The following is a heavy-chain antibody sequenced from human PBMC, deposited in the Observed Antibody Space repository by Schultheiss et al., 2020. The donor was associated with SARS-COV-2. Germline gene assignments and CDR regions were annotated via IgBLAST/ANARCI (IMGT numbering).Heavy chain of an antibody. Sequence: SETLSLTCAVYGGSFSGYYWSWIRQPPGKGLEWIGEINHSGSTNYNPSLKSRVTISVDTSKNQFSLKLSSVTAADTAVYYCARGGWDYYDSSGVPSGMDVWGQGTTVTVSS. D-gene: IGHD3-22*01. CDR3: ARGGWDYYDSSGVPSGMDV. J-gene: IGHJ6*02. CDR1: GGSFSGYY. CDR2: INHSGST. V-gene: IGHV4-34*01.